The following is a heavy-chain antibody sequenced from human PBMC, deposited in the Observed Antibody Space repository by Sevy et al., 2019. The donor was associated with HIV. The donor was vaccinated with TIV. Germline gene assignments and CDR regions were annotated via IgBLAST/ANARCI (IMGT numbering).Heavy chain of an antibody. CDR2: ISAYNGNT. J-gene: IGHJ3*02. V-gene: IGHV1-18*01. CDR1: GYTFTSYG. D-gene: IGHD3-22*01. CDR3: ARDRKYYDSSGYGRAFDI. Sequence: SSVKVSCKASGYTFTSYGISWVRQAPGQGLEWTGWISAYNGNTNYAQKLQGRVTMTTDTSTSTAYMELRSLRSDDTAVYYCARDRKYYDSSGYGRAFDIWRQGTMVTVSS.